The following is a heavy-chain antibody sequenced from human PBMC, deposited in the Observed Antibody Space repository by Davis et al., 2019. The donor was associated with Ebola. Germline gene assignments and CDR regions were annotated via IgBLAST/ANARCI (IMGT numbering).Heavy chain of an antibody. D-gene: IGHD5-12*01. CDR2: INPSGGST. CDR1: GYTFTRYY. CDR3: ARAKGLATRNWYFDL. V-gene: IGHV1-46*01. J-gene: IGHJ2*01. Sequence: ASVKVSCKASGYTFTRYYMHWVRQAPGQGLEWMGIINPSGGSTSYAQKFQGRVTMTRDTSTSTVYMELSSLRSEDTAVYYCARAKGLATRNWYFDLWGRGTLVTVSS.